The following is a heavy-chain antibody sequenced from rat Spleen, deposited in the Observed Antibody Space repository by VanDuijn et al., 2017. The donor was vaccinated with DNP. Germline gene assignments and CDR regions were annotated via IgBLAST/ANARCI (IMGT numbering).Heavy chain of an antibody. CDR3: KLGAGY. D-gene: IGHD5-1*01. J-gene: IGHJ2*01. CDR2: INNTGGST. Sequence: EVQLVESGGGLVQPGRSLKLSCAASGFTFSDYYMAWVRQAPTKGLEWVASINNTGGSTYYRDSGKGRFTISRDNAKSALYLQMDSLRSEETATYYCKLGAGYWGQGVMVTVSS. V-gene: IGHV5-20*01. CDR1: GFTFSDYY.